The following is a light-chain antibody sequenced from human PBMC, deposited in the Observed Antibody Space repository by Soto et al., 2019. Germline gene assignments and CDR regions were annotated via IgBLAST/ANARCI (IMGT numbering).Light chain of an antibody. V-gene: IGKV3D-20*02. Sequence: EIVLTQSPGTLSLSPGERATLSCRASQSVSSSYLAWYQQKPGQAPRLLIYGASSRATGIPPSFSGSGSGKEFTLSISSLQPEDFAVYYCQQRSNWPPKTFGQGTKVDLK. CDR2: GAS. J-gene: IGKJ1*01. CDR3: QQRSNWPPKT. CDR1: QSVSSSY.